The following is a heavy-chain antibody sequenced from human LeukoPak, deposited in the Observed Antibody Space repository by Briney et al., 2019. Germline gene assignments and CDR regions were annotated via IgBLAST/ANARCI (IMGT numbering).Heavy chain of an antibody. Sequence: GGSLRLSCAASGFTLSSYWMSWVRQAPGKGLEWVANIKQDGSGKYYVDSVKGRFTISRDNAKNSLYLQMNSLRAEDTAVYYCARGELVATMFDYWGQGTLVTVSS. D-gene: IGHD5-12*01. J-gene: IGHJ4*02. V-gene: IGHV3-7*04. CDR2: IKQDGSGK. CDR3: ARGELVATMFDY. CDR1: GFTLSSYW.